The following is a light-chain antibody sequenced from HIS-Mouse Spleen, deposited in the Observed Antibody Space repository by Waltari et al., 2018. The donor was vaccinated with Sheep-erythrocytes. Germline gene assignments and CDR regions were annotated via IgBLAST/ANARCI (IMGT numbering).Light chain of an antibody. CDR3: CSYAGSSTPWV. J-gene: IGLJ3*02. V-gene: IGLV2-23*01. CDR2: EGS. CDR1: SRDVGSYNL. Sequence: QSALTQPASVSGSPGQSITIPCPGPSRDVGSYNLVSCYQQHPGKAPKLMIYEGSKRPSGVSNRFSGSKSGNTASLTISGLQAEDEADYYCCSYAGSSTPWVFGGGTKLTVL.